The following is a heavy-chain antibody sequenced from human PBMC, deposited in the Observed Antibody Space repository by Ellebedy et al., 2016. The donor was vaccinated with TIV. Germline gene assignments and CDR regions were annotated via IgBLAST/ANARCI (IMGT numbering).Heavy chain of an antibody. V-gene: IGHV3-11*01. D-gene: IGHD6-19*01. CDR2: ISSSGHSM. CDR3: ARDRFSVAGTNFDY. Sequence: GGSLRLXCVVSGFTFSGYYMSWIRQAPGKGLEWIAYISSSGHSMHYADSVRDRFTISRDNAKNSLYLQMSSLRDDDAAVDYCARDRFSVAGTNFDYWGQGTVVTVSS. CDR1: GFTFSGYY. J-gene: IGHJ4*02.